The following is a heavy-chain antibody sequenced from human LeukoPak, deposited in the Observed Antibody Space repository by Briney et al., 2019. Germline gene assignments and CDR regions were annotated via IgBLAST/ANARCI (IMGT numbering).Heavy chain of an antibody. J-gene: IGHJ4*02. CDR3: ARDVFRAGDFDLDY. Sequence: PGGSLRLSCAASGFTFSSYGMHWVRQAPGKGLEWVAVIWYDGSNKYYADSVKGRFTISRDNSKNTLYLQMNSLRAEDTAVYYCARDVFRAGDFDLDYWGQGTLVTVSS. V-gene: IGHV3-33*01. CDR1: GFTFSSYG. CDR2: IWYDGSNK. D-gene: IGHD3-9*01.